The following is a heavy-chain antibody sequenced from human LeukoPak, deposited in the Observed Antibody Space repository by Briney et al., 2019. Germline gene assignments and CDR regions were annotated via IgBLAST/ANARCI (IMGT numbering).Heavy chain of an antibody. CDR3: ARGQGTVTTH. CDR2: INHSGSA. J-gene: IGHJ4*02. V-gene: IGHV4-34*01. D-gene: IGHD4-11*01. Sequence: PSETLSLTCAVSGGSFSGYYWTWIRQPPGKGLEWIGEINHSGSANYNPSLMSRVTISLDTSKNHFSMNLSSVTAADTAVYYCARGQGTVTTHWGQGTLVTVSS. CDR1: GGSFSGYY.